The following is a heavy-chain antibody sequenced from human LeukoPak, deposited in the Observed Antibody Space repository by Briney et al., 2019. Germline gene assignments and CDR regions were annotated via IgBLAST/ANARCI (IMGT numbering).Heavy chain of an antibody. CDR2: IRGSGGGT. CDR1: GFTLSSYA. V-gene: IGHV3-23*01. J-gene: IGHJ5*02. D-gene: IGHD3-10*01. CDR3: AKQGVDPYNWFDP. Sequence: PGGSLRLSCAASGFTLSSYAMSWVRQAPGKGLEWVSGIRGSGGGTYCADSVKGRFTISRDNSKNTLYLQMNSLRAEDTALYYCAKQGVDPYNWFDPWGQGTLVTVSS.